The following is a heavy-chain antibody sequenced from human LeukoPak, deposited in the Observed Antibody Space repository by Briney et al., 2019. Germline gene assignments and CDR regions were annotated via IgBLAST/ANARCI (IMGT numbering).Heavy chain of an antibody. V-gene: IGHV3-23*01. Sequence: QTGGSLRLSCAASGFTFSSYAMSWVRQAPGKGLEWVSAISGSGGSTYYADSVKGRFTISRDNSKNTLYLQMNSLRAEDTAVYYCAKNPGYCSGGSCYGWGQGTLVTVSS. CDR2: ISGSGGST. CDR3: AKNPGYCSGGSCYG. CDR1: GFTFSSYA. J-gene: IGHJ4*02. D-gene: IGHD2-15*01.